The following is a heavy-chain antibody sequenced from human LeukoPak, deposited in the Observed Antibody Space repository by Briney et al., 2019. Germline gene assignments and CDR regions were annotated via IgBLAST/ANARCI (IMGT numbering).Heavy chain of an antibody. D-gene: IGHD3-22*01. J-gene: IGHJ4*02. V-gene: IGHV3-30*02. Sequence: GGSLRLSCAASGFIFSNYAMHWVRQAAGKGLEWVAYIRYDGSRQYYADSVNGRFTISRDNSKNPLYLQVHSLRGEETAVYYCATETPDTSGSKLDYWGQGTLVTVSS. CDR3: ATETPDTSGSKLDY. CDR1: GFIFSNYA. CDR2: IRYDGSRQ.